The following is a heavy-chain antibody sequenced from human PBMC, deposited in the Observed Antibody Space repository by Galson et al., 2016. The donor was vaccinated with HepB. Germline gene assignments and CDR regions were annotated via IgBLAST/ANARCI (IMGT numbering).Heavy chain of an antibody. D-gene: IGHD4-17*01. CDR2: IRSDGSIS. Sequence: SLRLSCAASGFTFRGYGMHRVRQAPGKGLEWVALIRSDGSISYYADSVKGRFTISRDNSKNTLDLQMNSLRPEDTAVYYCARGVGYGDYTFDVWGQGTMVIVSS. CDR3: ARGVGYGDYTFDV. J-gene: IGHJ3*01. CDR1: GFTFRGYG. V-gene: IGHV3-33*01.